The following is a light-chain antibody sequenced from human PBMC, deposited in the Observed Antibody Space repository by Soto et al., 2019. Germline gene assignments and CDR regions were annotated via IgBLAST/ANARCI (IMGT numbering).Light chain of an antibody. CDR2: TTN. CDR3: VLYMGRGISV. J-gene: IGLJ3*02. CDR1: SGSVSTSYY. V-gene: IGLV8-61*01. Sequence: QTVVTQEPSFSVSPGRTVTLTCGLSSGSVSTSYYPSWYQQTPGQTPRTIIHTTNTRSSGVPDRFSGSILGNKAALTITGAQADDESDYYCVLYMGRGISVFGGGTKVTVL.